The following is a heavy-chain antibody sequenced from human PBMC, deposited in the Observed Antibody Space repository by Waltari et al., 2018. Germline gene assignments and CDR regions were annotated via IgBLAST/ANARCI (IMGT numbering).Heavy chain of an antibody. J-gene: IGHJ6*03. D-gene: IGHD3-22*01. V-gene: IGHV4-39*01. CDR3: ARRVYDSSGYYYPYYYYYMDV. CDR1: GGSISSSSYY. Sequence: QLQLQESGPGLVKPSETLSLTCTVSGGSISSSSYYWGWIRQPPGKGLEWIGSIYYSGSTYYNPCLKIRVTISVDTSKNQFSLKLSSVTAADTAVYYCARRVYDSSGYYYPYYYYYMDVWGKGTTVTVSS. CDR2: IYYSGST.